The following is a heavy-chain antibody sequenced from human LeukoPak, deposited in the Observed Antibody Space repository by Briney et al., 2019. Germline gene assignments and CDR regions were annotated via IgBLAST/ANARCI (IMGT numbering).Heavy chain of an antibody. V-gene: IGHV4-39*07. D-gene: IGHD4-17*01. CDR3: ARGSTGLGAFDI. Sequence: SETPSLTCTVSGGSISSSSYYWGWIRQPPGKGLEWIGSIYYSGSTYYNPSLKSRVTISVDTSKNQFSLKLSSVTAADTAVYYCARGSTGLGAFDIWGQGTMVTVSS. CDR2: IYYSGST. CDR1: GGSISSSSYY. J-gene: IGHJ3*02.